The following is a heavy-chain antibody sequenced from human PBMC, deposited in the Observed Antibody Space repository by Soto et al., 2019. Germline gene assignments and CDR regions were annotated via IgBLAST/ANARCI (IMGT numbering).Heavy chain of an antibody. J-gene: IGHJ5*02. CDR1: GCSISGYY. D-gene: IGHD4-17*01. V-gene: IGHV4-4*07. CDR2: IYTSGST. CDR3: ARDGQATVTPNGFDP. Sequence: PSETLSLTWTFSGCSISGYYWSWIRPPAGKGLEWIGRIYTSGSTNYNPSLKSRVTMSVATSKNQFSLKLSSVTAADTALYYWARDGQATVTPNGFDPGGQETLGTVSP.